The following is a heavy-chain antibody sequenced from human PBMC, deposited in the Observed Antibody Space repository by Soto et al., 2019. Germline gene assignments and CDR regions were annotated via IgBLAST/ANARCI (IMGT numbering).Heavy chain of an antibody. J-gene: IGHJ4*02. V-gene: IGHV1-2*02. CDR1: GYTFTDYY. CDR2: INPNSGAT. CDR3: AREVGDIVKMVYDLPGY. Sequence: GASVKVSFKASGYTFTDYYMHWVRQAPGQGLEWMGWINPNSGATSYAQRFQGRVTMTRDTSISTAYMELSRLKSDDTDVYYCAREVGDIVKMVYDLPGYWGQGNLVTVSS. D-gene: IGHD2-8*01.